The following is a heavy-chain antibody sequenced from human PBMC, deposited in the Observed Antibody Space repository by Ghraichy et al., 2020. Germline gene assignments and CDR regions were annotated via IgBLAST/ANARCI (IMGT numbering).Heavy chain of an antibody. J-gene: IGHJ4*02. D-gene: IGHD3-10*01. Sequence: GGSLRLSCAASGFTFSDYYMSWIRQAPGKGLEWVSYISSSSSYTNYADSVKGRFTISRDNAKNSLYLQMNSLRAEDTAVYYCARDQGRDYYGSGSYSRWGQGTLVTVSS. CDR3: ARDQGRDYYGSGSYSR. CDR2: ISSSSSYT. CDR1: GFTFSDYY. V-gene: IGHV3-11*05.